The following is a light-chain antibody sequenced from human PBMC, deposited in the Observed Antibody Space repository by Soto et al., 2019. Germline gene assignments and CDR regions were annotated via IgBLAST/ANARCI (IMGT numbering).Light chain of an antibody. CDR1: QTIHSF. CDR2: DAS. J-gene: IGKJ1*01. CDR3: QQFHSFPWT. Sequence: DIQMTQSAATLSASLGDRVTIPWGASQTIHSFLAWYQQKAGKAPKLLIYDASNLESGVPSRFSGSGYGTEFNLTVSSLQPDDFATFYCQQFHSFPWTFGQGTKVDIK. V-gene: IGKV1-5*01.